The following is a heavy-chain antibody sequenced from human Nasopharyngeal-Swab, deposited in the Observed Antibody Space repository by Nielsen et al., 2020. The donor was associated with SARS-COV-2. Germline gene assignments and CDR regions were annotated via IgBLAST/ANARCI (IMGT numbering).Heavy chain of an antibody. CDR2: INPNSGGT. D-gene: IGHD6-13*01. V-gene: IGHV1-2*06. Sequence: ASVKVSCKASGYTFTGYYMHWVRQAPGQGLEWMGRINPNSGGTNYAQKFQGRVTMTRDTSISTAYMELSRLRSEDTAVYYCARDKAAPFRYYYYGMDVWGQGTTVTVSS. CDR3: ARDKAAPFRYYYYGMDV. CDR1: GYTFTGYY. J-gene: IGHJ6*02.